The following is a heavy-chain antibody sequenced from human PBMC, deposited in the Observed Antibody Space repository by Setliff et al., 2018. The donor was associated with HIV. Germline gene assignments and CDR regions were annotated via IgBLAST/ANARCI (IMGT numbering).Heavy chain of an antibody. CDR1: GDSINSGPYS. Sequence: SETLSLTCTVSGDSINSGPYSWGWIRQPPGKGLESIGSISYGGNTYYNPSLKSRVLISGDTSKNQFALKLSSVTAADTGVYYFARHKVLLFSWVAFDVWGLGTLVTVS. CDR3: ARHKVLLFSWVAFDV. D-gene: IGHD3-16*01. J-gene: IGHJ3*01. V-gene: IGHV4-39*01. CDR2: ISYGGNT.